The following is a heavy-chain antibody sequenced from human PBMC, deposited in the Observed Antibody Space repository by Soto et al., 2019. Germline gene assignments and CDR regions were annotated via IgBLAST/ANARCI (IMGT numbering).Heavy chain of an antibody. CDR3: AAERAEARGYSYGRTLDY. CDR2: INSDGTTT. V-gene: IGHV3-74*03. D-gene: IGHD5-18*01. CDR1: GLTFSRHW. J-gene: IGHJ4*02. Sequence: EVQLVESGGGAIQPGGSLRLSCVASGLTFSRHWMHWVRQVPGKGLVWVSRINSDGTTTANADFVKGRFTISRDNAKNTLYLQMDRLRVDDTAIYYCAAERAEARGYSYGRTLDYWGQGALVTVSS.